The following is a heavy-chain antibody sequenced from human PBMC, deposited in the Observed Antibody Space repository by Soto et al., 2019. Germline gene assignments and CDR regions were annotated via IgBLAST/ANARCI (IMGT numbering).Heavy chain of an antibody. V-gene: IGHV1-46*03. Sequence: ASVKVSCKASGYTFTSYYMHWVRQAPGQGLEWMGIINPSGGSTSYAQKFQGRVTMTRDTSTSTVYMELSSLRSEDTAVYYCAREIYYDFWSGYYPSAPNYYYMDVWGKGTTVTVSS. CDR1: GYTFTSYY. D-gene: IGHD3-3*01. CDR3: AREIYYDFWSGYYPSAPNYYYMDV. CDR2: INPSGGST. J-gene: IGHJ6*03.